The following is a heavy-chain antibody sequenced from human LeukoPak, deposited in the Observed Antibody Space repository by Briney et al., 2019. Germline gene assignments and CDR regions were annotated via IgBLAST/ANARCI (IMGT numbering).Heavy chain of an antibody. Sequence: GGSLRLSCAASGFTFSSYAMRWVRQAPGKGLEWVSAISGSGGSTYYADSVKGRFTISRDNSKNTLYLQINSLRAEDTAVYYCAKGEDVLRFLEWLLLDDGGQGTLVTVSS. CDR3: AKGEDVLRFLEWLLLDD. CDR1: GFTFSSYA. D-gene: IGHD3-3*01. V-gene: IGHV3-23*01. CDR2: ISGSGGST. J-gene: IGHJ4*02.